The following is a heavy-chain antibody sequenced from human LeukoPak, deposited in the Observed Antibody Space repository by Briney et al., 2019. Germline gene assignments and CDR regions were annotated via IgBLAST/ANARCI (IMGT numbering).Heavy chain of an antibody. CDR1: GGSISAYY. D-gene: IGHD5-24*01. Sequence: PSETLSLTCNVSGGSISAYYWSWIRQPPGKGLEWIGYIHYSGTTNYNPSLKSRVTISVDTSKNQFSLKLSSVTAADTAVYYCARAEGDGYNYDYWGQGTLVTVSS. CDR2: IHYSGTT. V-gene: IGHV4-59*13. CDR3: ARAEGDGYNYDY. J-gene: IGHJ4*02.